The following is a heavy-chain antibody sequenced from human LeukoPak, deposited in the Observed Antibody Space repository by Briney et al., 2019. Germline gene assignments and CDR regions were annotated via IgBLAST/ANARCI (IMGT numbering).Heavy chain of an antibody. CDR2: INPSGGST. CDR1: GYTFTSYY. D-gene: IGHD6-19*01. J-gene: IGHJ4*02. Sequence: ASVKVPCKASGYTFTSYYMHWVRQAPGQGLEWMGIINPSGGSTSYAQKFQGRVTMTRDTSTSTVYMELSSLRSEDTAVYYCARDVAVAGSDYWGQGTLVTVSS. CDR3: ARDVAVAGSDY. V-gene: IGHV1-46*01.